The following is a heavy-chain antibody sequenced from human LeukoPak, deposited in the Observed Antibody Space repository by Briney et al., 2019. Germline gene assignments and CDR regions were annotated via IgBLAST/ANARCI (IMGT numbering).Heavy chain of an antibody. J-gene: IGHJ4*02. Sequence: GGSLRLSCAASGFTFSSYAMHWVRQAPGKGLEYVSAISSNGGSTYYANSVKGRFTISRDNSKNTLYLQMGSLRAEDMAVYYRARVGAAAGTYDYWGQGTLVTVSS. D-gene: IGHD6-13*01. CDR1: GFTFSSYA. CDR3: ARVGAAAGTYDY. V-gene: IGHV3-64*01. CDR2: ISSNGGST.